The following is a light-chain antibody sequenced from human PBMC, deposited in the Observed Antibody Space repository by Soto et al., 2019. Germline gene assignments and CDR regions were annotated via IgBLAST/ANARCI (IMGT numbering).Light chain of an antibody. CDR2: DAS. Sequence: DFQMTQSPYTLSASVGARVTITGRARQNIRSRLAGFQQKPGKAPKLLIYDASSLESGVPSRFSGSGSGTEFTRTSSSLQPDDFATYYCPQYNSYSPSETFGQGTKVDIK. CDR3: PQYNSYSPSET. J-gene: IGKJ1*01. V-gene: IGKV1-5*01. CDR1: QNIRSR.